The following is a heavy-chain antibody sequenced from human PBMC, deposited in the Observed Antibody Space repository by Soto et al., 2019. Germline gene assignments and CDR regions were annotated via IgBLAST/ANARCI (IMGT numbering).Heavy chain of an antibody. CDR3: ARPHRYGMDV. V-gene: IGHV4-34*01. Sequence: PSETLSLTCAVYGGCFSGYYWSWIRQPPGKGLEWIGEINHSGSTNYNPSLKSRVTISVDTSKNQFSPKLSSVTAADTAVYYCARPHRYGMDVWGQGTTVTVSS. CDR2: INHSGST. CDR1: GGCFSGYY. J-gene: IGHJ6*02.